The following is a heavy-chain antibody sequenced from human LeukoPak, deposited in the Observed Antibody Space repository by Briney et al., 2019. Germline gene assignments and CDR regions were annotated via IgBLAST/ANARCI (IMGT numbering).Heavy chain of an antibody. J-gene: IGHJ5*02. CDR1: GGSISSYY. Sequence: PSETLSLTCTVSGGSISSYYWSWIWQPAGTALEWIGRIYTSGTITYNPSLKSRVIMSVDTSKNQFSLKLSSVTAADTAVYYCARDSGTTGEVKFDPWGQGTLVTVSS. CDR2: IYTSGTI. CDR3: ARDSGTTGEVKFDP. D-gene: IGHD3-10*01. V-gene: IGHV4-4*07.